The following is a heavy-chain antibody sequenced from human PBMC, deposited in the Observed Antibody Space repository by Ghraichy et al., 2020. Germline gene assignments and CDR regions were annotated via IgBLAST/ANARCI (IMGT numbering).Heavy chain of an antibody. CDR3: ARGAAYGDYPPIDY. V-gene: IGHV1-18*01. CDR2: ISTYSGNT. Sequence: ASVKVSCKASGYTFTRFGITWVRQAPGQGLEWMGWISTYSGNTNYAQKSQARVTMTTDTSTSTAFMELRSLRSDDTAVYYCARGAAYGDYPPIDYWGQGTLVTVSS. D-gene: IGHD4-17*01. J-gene: IGHJ4*02. CDR1: GYTFTRFG.